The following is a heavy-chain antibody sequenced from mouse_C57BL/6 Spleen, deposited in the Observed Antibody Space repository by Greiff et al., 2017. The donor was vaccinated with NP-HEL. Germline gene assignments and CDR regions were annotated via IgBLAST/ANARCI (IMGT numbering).Heavy chain of an antibody. CDR2: IYPGDGDT. Sequence: QVQLQQSGPELVKPGASVKISCKASGYAFSSSWMNWVKQRPGKGLEWIGRIYPGDGDTNYNGKFKGKATLTADKSSSTAYMQLSSLTSEDSAVYYCAREGIRYGSRYAMDYWGQGTSVTVSS. J-gene: IGHJ4*01. CDR1: GYAFSSSW. V-gene: IGHV1-82*01. D-gene: IGHD1-1*01. CDR3: AREGIRYGSRYAMDY.